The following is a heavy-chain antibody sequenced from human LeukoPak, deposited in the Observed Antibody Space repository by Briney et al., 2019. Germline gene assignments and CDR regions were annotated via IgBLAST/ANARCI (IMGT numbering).Heavy chain of an antibody. J-gene: IGHJ5*02. CDR1: GFTFSSYS. Sequence: WGSLRLSCAASGFTFSSYSMNWVRQAPGKGLKWVSSISSSSSYIYYADSVKGRFTISRDNAKNSLYLQMNSLRAEDTAVYYCARDSRRYSGLHNWFDPWGQGTLVTVSS. D-gene: IGHD1-26*01. CDR3: ARDSRRYSGLHNWFDP. V-gene: IGHV3-21*01. CDR2: ISSSSSYI.